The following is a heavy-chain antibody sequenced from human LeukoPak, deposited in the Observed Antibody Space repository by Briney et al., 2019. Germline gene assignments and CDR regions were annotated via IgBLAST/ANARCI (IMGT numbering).Heavy chain of an antibody. CDR2: ISSSSSYI. CDR1: GFTFSSYS. V-gene: IGHV3-21*01. Sequence: GGSLRLSCAASGFTFSSYSMNWVRQAPGKGLEWVSSISSSSSYIYYADSVKGRFTISRDNAKNSLYLRMNSLRAEDTAVYYCARGIEETLIDYWGQGTLVTVSS. J-gene: IGHJ4*02. D-gene: IGHD5-24*01. CDR3: ARGIEETLIDY.